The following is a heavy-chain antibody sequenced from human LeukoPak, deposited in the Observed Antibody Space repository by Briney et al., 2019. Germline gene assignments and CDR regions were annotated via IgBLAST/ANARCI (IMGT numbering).Heavy chain of an antibody. D-gene: IGHD6-13*01. V-gene: IGHV3-7*04. Sequence: GGSLRLSCAASGFSFSSHWMSWVRQAPGKGLEWLANIKQDESEKYYADSAEGRFTTSRDNAKNSVYLKMNSLGAEDSAVYYCARGLIAAAATGYYYSYGMDVWGQGTTVTVSS. J-gene: IGHJ6*02. CDR2: IKQDESEK. CDR3: ARGLIAAAATGYYYSYGMDV. CDR1: GFSFSSHW.